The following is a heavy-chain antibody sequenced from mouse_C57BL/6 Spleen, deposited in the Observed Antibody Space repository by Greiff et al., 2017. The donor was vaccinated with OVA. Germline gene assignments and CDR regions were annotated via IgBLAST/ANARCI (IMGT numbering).Heavy chain of an antibody. CDR3: AREGSCSSSKFAY. CDR1: GYTFTSYW. Sequence: QVQLKQPGAELVKPGASVKMSCKASGYTFTSYWITWVKQRPGQGLEWIGDIYPGSGSTNYNEKFKSKATLTVDTSSSTAYMQLSSLTSEDSAVYYGAREGSCSSSKFAYWGQGTLVTVSA. CDR2: IYPGSGST. D-gene: IGHD1-1*01. V-gene: IGHV1-55*01. J-gene: IGHJ3*01.